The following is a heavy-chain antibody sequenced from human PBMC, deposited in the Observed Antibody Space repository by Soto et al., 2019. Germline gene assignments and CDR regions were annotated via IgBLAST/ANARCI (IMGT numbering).Heavy chain of an antibody. Sequence: GASVQVSCKASGYTFTSYAMHWVRQAPGQRLEWMGWINAGNGNTKYSQKFQGRVTITRDTSASTAYMELSRLRSDDTAVYYCARVIGYGDYWYFERWGRGTLVTVSS. D-gene: IGHD4-17*01. CDR3: ARVIGYGDYWYFER. J-gene: IGHJ2*01. V-gene: IGHV1-3*01. CDR1: GYTFTSYA. CDR2: INAGNGNT.